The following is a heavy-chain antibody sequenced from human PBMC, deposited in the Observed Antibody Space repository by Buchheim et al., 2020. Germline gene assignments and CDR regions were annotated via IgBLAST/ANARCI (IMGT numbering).Heavy chain of an antibody. CDR1: GGSFRSSGSF. Sequence: QVQLQESGSRLVKPSNTLSLTCTVSGGSFRSSGSFWAWIRQTPGKGLVWIGSTFYGGDTYYKPSLTSRVTISVDSYSNRLSLSLNSATAADTAVYYCAKARGAAAASSFDYWGQG. D-gene: IGHD2-15*01. CDR2: TFYGGDT. J-gene: IGHJ4*02. CDR3: AKARGAAAASSFDY. V-gene: IGHV4-39*07.